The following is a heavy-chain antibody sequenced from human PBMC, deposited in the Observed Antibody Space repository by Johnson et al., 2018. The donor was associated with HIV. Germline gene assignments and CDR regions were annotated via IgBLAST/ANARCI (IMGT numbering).Heavy chain of an antibody. V-gene: IGHV3-30*03. CDR2: ISYDGSNK. CDR3: ARGRWLRDAFDI. Sequence: QVQLVESGGGVVQPGRSLRLSCAASGFTFSSYVIHWVRQPPGKGLEWVAVISYDGSNKYYADSVKGRFTIPRDNSKNTLYLQMNSLRTEDTAVYYCARGRWLRDAFDIWGQGTMVTVSS. D-gene: IGHD3-22*01. J-gene: IGHJ3*02. CDR1: GFTFSSYV.